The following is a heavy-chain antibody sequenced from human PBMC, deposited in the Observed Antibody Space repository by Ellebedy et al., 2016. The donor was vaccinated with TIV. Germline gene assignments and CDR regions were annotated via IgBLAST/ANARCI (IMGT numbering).Heavy chain of an antibody. CDR1: GGTFSSYA. V-gene: IGHV1-69*13. CDR2: IIPIFGTA. CDR3: ASGEQWLAPAY. Sequence: SVKVSCKASGGTFSSYAISWVRQAPGQGLEWMGGIIPIFGTANYAQKFQGRVKITADESTSTAYMALSSLRSEDTAVYYCASGEQWLAPAYWGQGTLVTVSS. D-gene: IGHD6-19*01. J-gene: IGHJ4*02.